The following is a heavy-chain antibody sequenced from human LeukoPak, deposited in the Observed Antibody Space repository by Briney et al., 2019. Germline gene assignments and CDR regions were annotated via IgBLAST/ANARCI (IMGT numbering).Heavy chain of an antibody. V-gene: IGHV3-23*01. CDR1: GFTFSSYA. J-gene: IGHJ4*02. CDR2: ISGSGGST. Sequence: GGSLRLSCAASGFTFSSYAMSWVRQAPGKGLEWVSAISGSGGSTYYADSVKGRFTISRDNSKNTLYLQMNSLRAEDTAVYYCAKSPILWFGELIPFDYWRQGTLVTVSS. CDR3: AKSPILWFGELIPFDY. D-gene: IGHD3-10*01.